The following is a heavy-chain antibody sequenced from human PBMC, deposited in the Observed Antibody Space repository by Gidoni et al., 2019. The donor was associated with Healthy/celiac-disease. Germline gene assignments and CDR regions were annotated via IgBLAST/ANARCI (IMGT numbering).Heavy chain of an antibody. V-gene: IGHV3-23*04. CDR2: ISGSGGST. Sequence: EVQLVASGGGLVQPGASLSLSGAASGFTFRSYGMSWVRQAPGKALEWVSAISGSGGSTYYADSVKGRCTISRDNPKNTLYLQMNSLRAEDTAVYYCAKGVVRGVHDAFDIWGQGTMVTVSS. CDR1: GFTFRSYG. D-gene: IGHD3-10*01. CDR3: AKGVVRGVHDAFDI. J-gene: IGHJ3*02.